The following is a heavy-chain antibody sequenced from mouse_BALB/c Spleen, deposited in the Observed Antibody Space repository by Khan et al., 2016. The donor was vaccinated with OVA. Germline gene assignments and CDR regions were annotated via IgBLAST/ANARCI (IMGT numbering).Heavy chain of an antibody. J-gene: IGHJ2*01. V-gene: IGHV14-3*02. D-gene: IGHD2-14*01. Sequence: IQLVQSGAELVKPGASVKLSCTASGFNIKDTYMHWVKQRPEQGLEWIGRIDPANGNTKYDPKFQGKATITADTSSNTAYLQLSSLTSEDTAVYYCADRYDPDYWGQGTTLTVSS. CDR2: IDPANGNT. CDR3: ADRYDPDY. CDR1: GFNIKDTY.